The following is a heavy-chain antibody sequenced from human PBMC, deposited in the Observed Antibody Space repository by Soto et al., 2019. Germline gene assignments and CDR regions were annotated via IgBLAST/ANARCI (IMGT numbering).Heavy chain of an antibody. CDR2: ISWNSGSI. J-gene: IGHJ4*02. Sequence: GGSLILSCAASEFTFLYYSMHWVRHAPGKGLEWVSGISWNSGSIGYADSVKGRFTISRDNAKNSLYLQMNSLRAEDTALYYCAKDSYYCSSTSCYLFDYWGQGTLVTVSS. CDR1: EFTFLYYS. V-gene: IGHV3-9*01. D-gene: IGHD2-2*01. CDR3: AKDSYYCSSTSCYLFDY.